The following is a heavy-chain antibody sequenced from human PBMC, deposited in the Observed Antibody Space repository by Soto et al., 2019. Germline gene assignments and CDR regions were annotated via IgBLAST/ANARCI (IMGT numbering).Heavy chain of an antibody. Sequence: QVQLQESGPGLVKPSQTLSLTCTVSAGSIRSGDYYWTWIRQPPGKGLEWIGYIDHSGSAYYNPSLKSRATISIDTSNNQFSLKMTSVTAADTAVYYCAGELGTFYCDHWGQGTLVTVSS. CDR1: AGSIRSGDYY. CDR3: AGELGTFYCDH. J-gene: IGHJ4*02. CDR2: IDHSGSA. D-gene: IGHD7-27*01. V-gene: IGHV4-30-4*01.